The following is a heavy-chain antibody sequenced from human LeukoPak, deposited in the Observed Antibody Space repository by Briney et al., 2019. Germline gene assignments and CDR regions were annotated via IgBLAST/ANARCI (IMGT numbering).Heavy chain of an antibody. Sequence: PGGSLRLPCAASGFTFSSYSMNWVRQAPGKGREWVSSISSSSSYIYYADSVKGRFTISRDNAKNSLYLQMNSLRAEDTAVYYCARVSVEMATIRWGQGTLVTVSS. V-gene: IGHV3-21*01. D-gene: IGHD5-24*01. CDR1: GFTFSSYS. J-gene: IGHJ4*02. CDR3: ARVSVEMATIR. CDR2: ISSSSSYI.